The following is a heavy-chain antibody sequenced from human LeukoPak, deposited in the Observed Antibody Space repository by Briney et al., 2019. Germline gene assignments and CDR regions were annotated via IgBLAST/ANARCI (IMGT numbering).Heavy chain of an antibody. J-gene: IGHJ3*02. CDR3: AREDSSGYYDAFDI. D-gene: IGHD3-22*01. Sequence: SETLSLTCTVSGGSISSSSYEWGWIRQPPGKGLEWIGSIYYSGSTYYNPSPKSRVTISVDTSKKQFSLKLSSVTAEDTAVYYCAREDSSGYYDAFDIWGQGTMVTVSS. CDR2: IYYSGST. V-gene: IGHV4-39*07. CDR1: GGSISSSSYE.